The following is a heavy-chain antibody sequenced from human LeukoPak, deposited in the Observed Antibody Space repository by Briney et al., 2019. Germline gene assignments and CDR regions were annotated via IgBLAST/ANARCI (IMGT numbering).Heavy chain of an antibody. D-gene: IGHD6-19*01. CDR1: GYDFTKYW. V-gene: IGHV5-51*01. Sequence: GESLKTSCQGSGYDFTKYWIGWVRQMPWKGLEWMAIIYPDDSDTKYNPSFQGQVTISSDKSITTAYLQWSSLKASDTAIYYCVRQADSSGWYYFDYWGPGTRVTVTS. CDR2: IYPDDSDT. J-gene: IGHJ4*02. CDR3: VRQADSSGWYYFDY.